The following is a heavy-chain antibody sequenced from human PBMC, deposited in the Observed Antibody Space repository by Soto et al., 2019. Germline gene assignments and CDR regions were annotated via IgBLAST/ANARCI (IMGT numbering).Heavy chain of an antibody. CDR1: GGTFSSYA. CDR3: AKDLRLRPIFALGERNYGMDV. J-gene: IGHJ6*02. Sequence: QVQLVQSGAEVKKPGSSVKVSCKASGGTFSSYAISWVRQAPGQGLEWMGGIIPIFGTANYAQKFQGRVTITADESTSTAYMELSSLRSEDTAVYYCAKDLRLRPIFALGERNYGMDVWGQGTTVTVSS. D-gene: IGHD3-3*01. V-gene: IGHV1-69*01. CDR2: IIPIFGTA.